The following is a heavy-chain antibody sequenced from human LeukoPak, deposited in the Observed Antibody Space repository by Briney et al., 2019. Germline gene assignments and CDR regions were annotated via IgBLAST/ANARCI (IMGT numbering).Heavy chain of an antibody. CDR2: INHSGST. D-gene: IGHD3-10*01. Sequence: SETLSLTCAVYGGSFSGYYWSWIRQPPGKGLEWIGEINHSGSTNYNPSLKSRVTISVDTSKNQFSPKLSSVTAADTAVYYCASYYGSGTGWFDPWGQGTLVTVSS. J-gene: IGHJ5*02. V-gene: IGHV4-34*01. CDR1: GGSFSGYY. CDR3: ASYYGSGTGWFDP.